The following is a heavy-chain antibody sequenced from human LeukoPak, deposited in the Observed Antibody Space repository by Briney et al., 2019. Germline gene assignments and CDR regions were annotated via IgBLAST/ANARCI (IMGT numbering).Heavy chain of an antibody. V-gene: IGHV3-48*03. Sequence: GGSLRLSCAASGFIFSSYEMNWVRQAPGKGLEWISYITTSGTSTYYADSVKGRFTISRDNGKTALSLQMNSLRAEDTAVYYCVVHSATSCYWGQGTLVTVSS. J-gene: IGHJ4*02. CDR1: GFIFSSYE. CDR3: VVHSATSCY. D-gene: IGHD1-26*01. CDR2: ITTSGTST.